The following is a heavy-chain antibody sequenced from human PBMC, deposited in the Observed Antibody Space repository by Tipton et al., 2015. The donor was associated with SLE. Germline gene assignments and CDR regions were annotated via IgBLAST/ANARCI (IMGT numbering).Heavy chain of an antibody. V-gene: IGHV4-59*08. D-gene: IGHD3-22*01. J-gene: IGHJ4*02. CDR2: FYGGST. CDR1: GGSINSGY. Sequence: TLSLTCTVSGGSINSGYWSWIRQPPGKGLEWIGYFYGGSTSYNPSLRGRVTISGDTSKNQFSLTLNSVTAADTAVYFCARQPYYESPFDYWGQGTLVTVSS. CDR3: ARQPYYESPFDY.